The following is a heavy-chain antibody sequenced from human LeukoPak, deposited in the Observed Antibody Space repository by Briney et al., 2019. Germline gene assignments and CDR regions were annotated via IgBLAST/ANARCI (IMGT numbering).Heavy chain of an antibody. CDR3: AKVVSAYWYFDP. Sequence: PGESLRLSCAASGFSFSSYAMTWVRQVPGRGQEWVSGISSGGDVTYYADSVKGRFTNSRDSSKNTLYLQINSLRAEDTAVYYCAKVVSAYWYFDPWGRGTLVTVSS. CDR2: ISSGGDVT. CDR1: GFSFSSYA. J-gene: IGHJ2*01. D-gene: IGHD2-15*01. V-gene: IGHV3-23*01.